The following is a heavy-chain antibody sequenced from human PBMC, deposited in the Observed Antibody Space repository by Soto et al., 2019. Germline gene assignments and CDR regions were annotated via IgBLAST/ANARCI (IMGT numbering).Heavy chain of an antibody. CDR3: AREIATTGEYYFDY. D-gene: IGHD6-13*01. Sequence: GGSLRLSCAASGFSFSNYAMNWVRQAPGKGLEWVSGISGGGGGTYYADSVKGRVTISRDTAKNTLYLQMNSLRAEDTAVYYCAREIATTGEYYFDYWGQGTLVTVSS. V-gene: IGHV3-23*01. J-gene: IGHJ4*02. CDR1: GFSFSNYA. CDR2: ISGGGGGT.